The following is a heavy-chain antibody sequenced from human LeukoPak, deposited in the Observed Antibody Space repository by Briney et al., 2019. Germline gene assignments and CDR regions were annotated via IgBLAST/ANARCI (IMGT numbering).Heavy chain of an antibody. CDR1: GFSLSDFY. Sequence: GGSLRLSCAASGFSLSDFYMEWVRQAPGKGLEWVGRSRDRRRSHTTEFAAAFKGRFTISRDNAKNTLYLQMNSLRAEDTAVYYCARVSGDSSGYTNWFDPWGQGTLVTVS. CDR3: ARVSGDSSGYTNWFDP. D-gene: IGHD3-22*01. CDR2: SRDRRRSHTT. V-gene: IGHV3-72*01. J-gene: IGHJ5*02.